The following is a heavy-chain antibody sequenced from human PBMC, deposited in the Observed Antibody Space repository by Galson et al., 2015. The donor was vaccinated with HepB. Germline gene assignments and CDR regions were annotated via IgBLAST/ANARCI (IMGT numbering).Heavy chain of an antibody. CDR3: AKPQHPATRIAAAGQGFDY. V-gene: IGHV3-23*01. J-gene: IGHJ4*02. CDR2: ISGSGGST. Sequence: SLRLSCAASGFTFSSYAMSWVRQAPGKGLEWVSAISGSGGSTYYADSVKGRFTISRDNSRNTLYLQMNSLRAEDTAVYYCAKPQHPATRIAAAGQGFDYWGQGTLVTVSS. CDR1: GFTFSSYA. D-gene: IGHD6-13*01.